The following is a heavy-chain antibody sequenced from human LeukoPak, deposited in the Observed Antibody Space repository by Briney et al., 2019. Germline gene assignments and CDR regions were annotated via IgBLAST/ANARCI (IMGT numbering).Heavy chain of an antibody. CDR2: ISAYNGNT. CDR3: TTYYYDSSGYYSFWFDP. D-gene: IGHD3-22*01. Sequence: ASVKVSCKASGYTFTSYGISWVRQAPGQGLEWMGWISAYNGNTNYAQKLQGRVTMTTDTSTSTAYMELRSLRSDDTAVYYCTTYYYDSSGYYSFWFDPWGQGTLVTVSS. J-gene: IGHJ5*02. CDR1: GYTFTSYG. V-gene: IGHV1-18*01.